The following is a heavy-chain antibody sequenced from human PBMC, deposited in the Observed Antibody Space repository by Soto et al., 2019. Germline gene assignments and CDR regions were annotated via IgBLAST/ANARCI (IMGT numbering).Heavy chain of an antibody. D-gene: IGHD2-2*01. CDR3: VRRGSASWTNWFDS. CDR2: IYYDGST. J-gene: IGHJ5*01. CDR1: GGSITSTIDY. V-gene: IGHV4-39*01. Sequence: SKTLSLTCSVSGGSITSTIDYLGWIRQSPGKGLEWIGNIYYDGSTFYNPSLTRRVTISVDTSKRQFSLRVSSVTAADTAVYYCVRRGSASWTNWFDSWGHGTLVAV.